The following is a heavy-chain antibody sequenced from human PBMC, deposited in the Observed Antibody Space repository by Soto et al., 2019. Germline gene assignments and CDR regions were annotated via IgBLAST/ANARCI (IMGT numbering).Heavy chain of an antibody. CDR2: MKHIGTP. D-gene: IGHD5-18*01. Sequence: SETLSLTCNVSGGSISKFYWAWIRQPPGKGLEWIGEMKHIGTPNYKPSLRSRVTISVDTSKNQFSLTLKYVTSADTGIYYCARGGLYSSGYTFDYWGQGHLVTVSS. CDR1: GGSISKFY. V-gene: IGHV4-59*12. J-gene: IGHJ4*02. CDR3: ARGGLYSSGYTFDY.